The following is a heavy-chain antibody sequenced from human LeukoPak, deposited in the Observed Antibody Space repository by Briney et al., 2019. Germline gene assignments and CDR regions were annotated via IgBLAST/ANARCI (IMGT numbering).Heavy chain of an antibody. V-gene: IGHV3-23*01. Sequence: GGSLRLSCTASGFTFGDYAMSWVRQAPGKGLEWVSAISGSGGSTYYADSVKGRFTISRDNSKNTLYLQMNSLRAEDTAVYYCAKGAYGSGSSLIDYWGQGTLVTVSS. CDR2: ISGSGGST. CDR1: GFTFGDYA. CDR3: AKGAYGSGSSLIDY. D-gene: IGHD3-10*01. J-gene: IGHJ4*02.